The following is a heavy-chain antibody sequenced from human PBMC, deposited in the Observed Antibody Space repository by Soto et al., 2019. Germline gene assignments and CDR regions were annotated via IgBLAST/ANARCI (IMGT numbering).Heavy chain of an antibody. V-gene: IGHV4-4*07. CDR2: IYTSGST. CDR3: ARERFGEFTKIKYYYGMDV. CDR1: GGSISSYY. J-gene: IGHJ6*02. D-gene: IGHD3-10*01. Sequence: QVQLQESGPGLVKPSETLSLTCTVSGGSISSYYWSWIRQPAGKGLEWIGRIYTSGSTNYNPSLKSRVTMSVDTSKNQFSLKLSSVTAADTAVYYCARERFGEFTKIKYYYGMDVWGQGTTVTVSS.